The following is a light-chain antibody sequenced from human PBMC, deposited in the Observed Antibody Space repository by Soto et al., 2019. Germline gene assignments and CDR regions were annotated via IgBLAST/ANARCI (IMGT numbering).Light chain of an antibody. Sequence: EIVMTQSPATLSVSPWERATLSFMASQSVSSNLAWYQQKPGQAPRLLIYGASSRATGIPDRFSGSGSGTDFTLTISRLEPEDFAVYYCQQYGSSPPITFGQGTKVDIK. V-gene: IGKV3-20*01. CDR1: QSVSSN. J-gene: IGKJ1*01. CDR2: GAS. CDR3: QQYGSSPPIT.